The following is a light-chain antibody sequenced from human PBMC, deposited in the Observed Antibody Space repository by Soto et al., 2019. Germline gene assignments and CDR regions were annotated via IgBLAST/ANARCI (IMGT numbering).Light chain of an antibody. CDR2: GAS. Sequence: EIVMTQSPATLSVSPGERATLSCRASQSISSNLAWYQQKPGQAPRLLIYGASTRATGIPATFSGSGSGTEFTLTISSLQSEDFAVYYCQQYNNWPFPFGPGTKVEIK. V-gene: IGKV3-15*01. CDR1: QSISSN. J-gene: IGKJ3*01. CDR3: QQYNNWPFP.